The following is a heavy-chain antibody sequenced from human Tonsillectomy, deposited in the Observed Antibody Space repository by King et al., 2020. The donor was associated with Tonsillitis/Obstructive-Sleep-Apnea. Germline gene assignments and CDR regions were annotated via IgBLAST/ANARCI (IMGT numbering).Heavy chain of an antibody. D-gene: IGHD2-21*02. CDR1: GFTFSSYE. CDR3: ARDTRVLVTMKGRNDY. Sequence: VQLVQSGGGLVQPGGSLRLSCAASGFTFSSYEMNWVRQAPGKGLEWVSYISSSGCSIYYADSVKGRFTISRDNAKNSLYLQMNSLRAADTAMYYCARDTRVLVTMKGRNDYWGQGTLVTVSS. CDR2: ISSSGCSI. J-gene: IGHJ4*02. V-gene: IGHV3-48*03.